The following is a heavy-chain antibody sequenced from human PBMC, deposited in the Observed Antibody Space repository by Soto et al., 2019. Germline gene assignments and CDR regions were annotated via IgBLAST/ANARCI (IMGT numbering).Heavy chain of an antibody. CDR3: ARDVIYSSGWYSPYFDY. J-gene: IGHJ4*02. CDR2: INHSGST. CDR1: GGSFSGYY. D-gene: IGHD6-19*01. Sequence: PSETLSLTCAVYGGSFSGYYWSWIRQPPGKGLEWIGEINHSGSTNYNPSLKSRVTISVDTSKNQFSLKLSSVTAADTAVYYCARDVIYSSGWYSPYFDYWGQGTLVTVSS. V-gene: IGHV4-34*01.